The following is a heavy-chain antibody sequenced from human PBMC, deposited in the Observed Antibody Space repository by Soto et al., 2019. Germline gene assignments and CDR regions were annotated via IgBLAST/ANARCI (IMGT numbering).Heavy chain of an antibody. CDR3: ASVGYCSSTSCPPA. J-gene: IGHJ4*02. CDR1: GLTVSSNY. D-gene: IGHD2-2*01. Sequence: PGGSLRLSCAASGLTVSSNYMAWVRQAPGKWLEWVSVIYRGGNTYHADSVQGRFSISRDNSKNTVDLQMNSLRTKDTAVYYCASVGYCSSTSCPPAWGQGTLVTVSS. CDR2: IYRGGNT. V-gene: IGHV3-53*01.